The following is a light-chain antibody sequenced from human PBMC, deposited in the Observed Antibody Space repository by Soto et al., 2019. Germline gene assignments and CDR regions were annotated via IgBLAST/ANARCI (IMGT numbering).Light chain of an antibody. CDR1: QYIHNY. CDR3: QQCNNYPGT. J-gene: IGKJ1*01. V-gene: IGKV1-5*03. CDR2: EAA. Sequence: GDRVTIPCRASQYIHNYLAWYQQKPGEALKLLIYEAANLESGVPSRFSGSGTGTEFTLTISSLQPDDFATYYCQQCNNYPGTCGQGTSVEI.